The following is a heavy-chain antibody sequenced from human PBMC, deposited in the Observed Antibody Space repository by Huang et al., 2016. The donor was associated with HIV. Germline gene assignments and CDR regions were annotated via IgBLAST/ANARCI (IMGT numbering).Heavy chain of an antibody. CDR2: IYTSVTT. CDR1: GGSISSGNYY. J-gene: IGHJ3*02. V-gene: IGHV4-61*09. CDR3: ARLTGYSTFDI. D-gene: IGHD3-9*01. Sequence: QVQLQESGPGLVKPSQTLSLTCSVSGGSISSGNYYWSWIRQPAGKGLEWIGHIYTSVTTIYNSSLKSRVTISVATSKNQFSLKLSSVTAADTAVYYCARLTGYSTFDIWGHGTVVTVSS.